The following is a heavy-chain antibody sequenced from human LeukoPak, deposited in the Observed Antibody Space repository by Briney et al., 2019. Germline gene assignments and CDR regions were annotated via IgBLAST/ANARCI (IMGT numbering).Heavy chain of an antibody. Sequence: SETLSLTCAVYGGSFSGYYWSWIRQPPGKGLEWIGEINHSGSTNYDPSLKSRVTISVDTSKNQFSLKLSSVTAADTAVYYCAREEGYGYVWGSYRPRGPFDYWGQGTLVTVSS. D-gene: IGHD3-16*02. V-gene: IGHV4-34*01. CDR3: AREEGYGYVWGSYRPRGPFDY. CDR1: GGSFSGYY. J-gene: IGHJ4*02. CDR2: INHSGST.